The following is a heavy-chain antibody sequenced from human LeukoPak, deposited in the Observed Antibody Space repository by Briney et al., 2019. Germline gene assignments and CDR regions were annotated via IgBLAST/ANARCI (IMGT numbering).Heavy chain of an antibody. CDR1: GYTFTSYD. D-gene: IGHD6-19*01. Sequence: ASVKVSCKASGYTFTSYDINWVRQATGQGLEWMGWMNPNSGNTGYAQKFQGRVTMTRNTSISTAYMELSSLRSEDTAVYYCVREAPQSPEYFQYWGQGTLVTVSS. J-gene: IGHJ1*01. CDR3: VREAPQSPEYFQY. V-gene: IGHV1-8*01. CDR2: MNPNSGNT.